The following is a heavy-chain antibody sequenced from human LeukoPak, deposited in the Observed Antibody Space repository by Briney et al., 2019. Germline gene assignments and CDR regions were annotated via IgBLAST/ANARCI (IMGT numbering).Heavy chain of an antibody. CDR1: GHTFTAYY. CDR2: ISPNSGAT. V-gene: IGHV1-2*02. J-gene: IGHJ4*02. Sequence: ASVKVSCKAYGHTFTAYYLHWVRQAPGQGLEWMGWISPNSGATKYAQKFQDRVTMTRDTSINTAYMELSRLRSDDTAVYYCARVSVGGRYDFDYWGQGTLVTVSS. D-gene: IGHD3-9*01. CDR3: ARVSVGGRYDFDY.